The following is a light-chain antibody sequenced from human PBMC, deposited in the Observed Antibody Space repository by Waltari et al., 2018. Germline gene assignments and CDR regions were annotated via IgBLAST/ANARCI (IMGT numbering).Light chain of an antibody. CDR1: SGHSSYA. CDR3: QTWATGIWV. V-gene: IGLV4-69*01. J-gene: IGLJ3*02. CDR2: LHSDGSH. Sequence: QLVLTQSPSASASLGASVKLTCTLSSGHSSYAIACHQQQPEKGPRYLMKLHSDGSHTKGDGIPDRFSGSSSGAERYLTISSLQSEDEADYYCQTWATGIWVFGGGTKLTVL.